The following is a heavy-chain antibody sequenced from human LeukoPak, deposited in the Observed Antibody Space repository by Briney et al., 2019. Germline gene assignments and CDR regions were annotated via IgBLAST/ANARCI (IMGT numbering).Heavy chain of an antibody. CDR3: ARDPDAGAMDV. Sequence: GGSLRLSCAASGFTVSSNYMSWVRQAPGKGLEWVSVIYSGGSTYYADSVKGRFTISRDNSKNTLYLQMNSLRAEDTAVYYCARDPDAGAMDVWGKGTTVTVSS. CDR2: IYSGGST. J-gene: IGHJ6*03. CDR1: GFTVSSNY. D-gene: IGHD1-14*01. V-gene: IGHV3-53*01.